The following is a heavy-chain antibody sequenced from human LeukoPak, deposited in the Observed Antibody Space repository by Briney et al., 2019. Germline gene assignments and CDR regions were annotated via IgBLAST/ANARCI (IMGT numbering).Heavy chain of an antibody. Sequence: GRSLRLSCAASGFTFSSYWMHWVRQAPGKGLVWVSRIDNDGSDTIYADSMKGRFTISRDNAKNTLFLQMNSLRDEDTAVYYCARGGFSHGFDIWGQGTRVTVSS. J-gene: IGHJ3*02. CDR2: IDNDGSDT. CDR3: ARGGFSHGFDI. V-gene: IGHV3-74*01. CDR1: GFTFSSYW.